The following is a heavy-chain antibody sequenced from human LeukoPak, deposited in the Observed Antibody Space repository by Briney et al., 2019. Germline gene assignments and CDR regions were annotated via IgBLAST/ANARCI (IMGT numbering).Heavy chain of an antibody. D-gene: IGHD3-22*01. CDR1: GFTFSSYS. CDR2: ISSSSSYI. V-gene: IGHV3-21*01. Sequence: PGGSLRLSCAASGFTFSSYSMNWVRQAPRKGLEWVSSISSSSSYIYYADSVKGRFTISRDNAKNSLYLQMNSLRAEDTAVYYCARGGDSRSVAFDIWGQGTMVTVSS. J-gene: IGHJ3*02. CDR3: ARGGDSRSVAFDI.